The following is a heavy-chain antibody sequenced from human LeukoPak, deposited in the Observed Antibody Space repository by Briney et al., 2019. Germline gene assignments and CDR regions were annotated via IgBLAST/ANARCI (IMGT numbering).Heavy chain of an antibody. J-gene: IGHJ6*04. Sequence: PSETLSLTCIVSGDSISRYHWTWIRQPPGKTLEWIGYIYNSGNTNYPPSLKSRVTSSLDTSRNQVSLKSPSVTAADTAVYYCAGKDGDAWGRGTTVTISS. V-gene: IGHV4-59*01. CDR2: IYNSGNT. D-gene: IGHD2-15*01. CDR1: GDSISRYH. CDR3: AGKDGDA.